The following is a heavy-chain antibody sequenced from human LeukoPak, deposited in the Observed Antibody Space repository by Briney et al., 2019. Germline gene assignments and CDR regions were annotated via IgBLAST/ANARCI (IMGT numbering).Heavy chain of an antibody. Sequence: SETLSLTCTVSGGSISSYYWSWIRQPPGKGLEWIGYIYYSGSTNYNPSLKSRVTISLDTSKNQFSLKLSSVTAADTAVYYCARETGYCSGGSCYLGNYWGQGTLVTVSS. CDR3: ARETGYCSGGSCYLGNY. CDR1: GGSISSYY. J-gene: IGHJ4*02. V-gene: IGHV4-59*01. CDR2: IYYSGST. D-gene: IGHD2-15*01.